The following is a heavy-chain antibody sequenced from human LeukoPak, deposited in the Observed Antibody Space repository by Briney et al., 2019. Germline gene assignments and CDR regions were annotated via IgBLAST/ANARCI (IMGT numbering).Heavy chain of an antibody. Sequence: SVKVSCKASGGTFSSYAISWVRQAPGQGLEWMGGIIPIFGTANYAQKFQGRVTITADESTSTAYMELSSLRSEDTAVYYCAREGGHSPEAYYCYYGMDVWGKGTTVTVSS. CDR1: GGTFSSYA. CDR3: AREGGHSPEAYYCYYGMDV. V-gene: IGHV1-69*01. CDR2: IIPIFGTA. J-gene: IGHJ6*04. D-gene: IGHD2-15*01.